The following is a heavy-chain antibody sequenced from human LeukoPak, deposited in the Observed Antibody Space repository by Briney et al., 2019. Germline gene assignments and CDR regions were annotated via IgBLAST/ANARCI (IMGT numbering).Heavy chain of an antibody. D-gene: IGHD2-2*01. CDR1: GYTFTGYY. V-gene: IGHV1-2*02. J-gene: IGHJ6*03. Sequence: ASVKVSCKASGYTFTGYYMHWVRQAPGQGLEWMGWINPNSGGTNYAQKFQGRVNMTRDTSISTAYMELSRLRSDDTAVYYCARWASCSSTSCYYYYYYMDVWGKGTTVTVSS. CDR3: ARWASCSSTSCYYYYYYMDV. CDR2: INPNSGGT.